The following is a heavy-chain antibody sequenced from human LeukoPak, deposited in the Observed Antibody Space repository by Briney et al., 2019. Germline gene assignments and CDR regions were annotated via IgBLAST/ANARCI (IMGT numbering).Heavy chain of an antibody. CDR3: ARVDVSQLVFDY. V-gene: IGHV4-30-4*08. Sequence: SQTLSLTCTVSGGSISSGDYYWSWIRQPPEKGLEWIGYIYYSGSTYYNPSLKSRVTISVDTSKNQFSLKLSSVTAADTAVYYCARVDVSQLVFDYWGQGTLVTVSS. J-gene: IGHJ4*02. CDR2: IYYSGST. CDR1: GGSISSGDYY. D-gene: IGHD6-13*01.